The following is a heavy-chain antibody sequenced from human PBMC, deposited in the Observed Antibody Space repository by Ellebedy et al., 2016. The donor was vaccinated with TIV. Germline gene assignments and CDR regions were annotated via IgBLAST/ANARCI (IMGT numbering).Heavy chain of an antibody. CDR3: ARGGHPFSDRGLDYYYGMDV. Sequence: AASVKVSCKASGGTFSSYAISWVRQAPGQGLEWMGGIIPIFGTANYAQKFQGRVTITADESTSTAYMELSSLRAEDTAVYYCARGGHPFSDRGLDYYYGMDVWGQGTTVTVSS. CDR2: IIPIFGTA. V-gene: IGHV1-69*13. J-gene: IGHJ6*02. D-gene: IGHD3/OR15-3a*01. CDR1: GGTFSSYA.